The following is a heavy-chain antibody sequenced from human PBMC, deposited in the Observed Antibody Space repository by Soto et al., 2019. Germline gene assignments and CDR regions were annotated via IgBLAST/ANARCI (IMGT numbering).Heavy chain of an antibody. J-gene: IGHJ5*02. D-gene: IGHD3-16*01. Sequence: PSETLSLTCTVSGGSISSGDYYWSWIRQPPGKGLEWIGYIYYSGSTYYNPSLKSRVTISVDTSKNQFSLKLSSVTAADTAVNYCARGSYTAGINWFDPWGQGTLVTVSS. CDR1: GGSISSGDYY. CDR2: IYYSGST. V-gene: IGHV4-30-4*01. CDR3: ARGSYTAGINWFDP.